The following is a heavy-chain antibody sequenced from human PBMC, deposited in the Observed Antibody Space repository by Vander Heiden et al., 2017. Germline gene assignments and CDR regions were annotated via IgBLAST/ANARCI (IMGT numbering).Heavy chain of an antibody. CDR1: GFTFRSYA. D-gene: IGHD3-22*01. CDR3: ARYYYDRNFDY. CDR2: ISGSGGST. V-gene: IGHV3-23*01. J-gene: IGHJ4*02. Sequence: EVQLLESGGGLVQPGGSLRLSCAASGFTFRSYAMSWVPQATGKGLEWVSAISGSGGSTYYADSVKGRFTISRDNSKNTLYLQMNSLRAEDTAVYYCARYYYDRNFDYWGQGTLVTVSS.